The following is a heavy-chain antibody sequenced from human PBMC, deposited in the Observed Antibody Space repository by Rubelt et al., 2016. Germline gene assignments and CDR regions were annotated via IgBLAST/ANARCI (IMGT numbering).Heavy chain of an antibody. CDR1: GYTFTSYA. J-gene: IGHJ4*02. D-gene: IGHD2-15*01. Sequence: QVQLVQSGAEVKKPGASVKVSCKASGYTFTSYAMHWVRQAPGQRLEWMGWINAGNGNTKYSQKFQARVTITRDTSASTAYMELSSLRSEETAVYYCARGYCSGGSCYYFDYWGQGTLVTVSS. CDR2: INAGNGNT. V-gene: IGHV1-3*01. CDR3: ARGYCSGGSCYYFDY.